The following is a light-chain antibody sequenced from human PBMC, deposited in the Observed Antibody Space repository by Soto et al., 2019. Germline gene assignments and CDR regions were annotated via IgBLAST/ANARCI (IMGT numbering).Light chain of an antibody. Sequence: EIVLTQSPGTLSLSPGERATLSCRASQTVRSNYLAWYQQKPGQAPRLLIYGASSRATGIPDRFSGSGSGTDFTLTISRLEPEDFTLYYCQHHGSSPFTFGPGTRVDIK. CDR1: QTVRSNY. CDR2: GAS. V-gene: IGKV3-20*01. J-gene: IGKJ3*01. CDR3: QHHGSSPFT.